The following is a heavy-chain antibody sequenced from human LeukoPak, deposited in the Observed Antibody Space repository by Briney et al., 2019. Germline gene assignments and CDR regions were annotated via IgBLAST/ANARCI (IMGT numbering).Heavy chain of an antibody. CDR3: ARVDGDSGDFDY. Sequence: SETLSLTCTVSGGSISSYYWNWIRQPPGKRLEWIGYVHYSGSTNYNPSLRSRLTISVDTSKNQFSLRLSSVTAADTAVYYCARVDGDSGDFDYWGQGTLVTVSS. D-gene: IGHD4-17*01. CDR1: GGSISSYY. J-gene: IGHJ4*02. CDR2: VHYSGST. V-gene: IGHV4-59*01.